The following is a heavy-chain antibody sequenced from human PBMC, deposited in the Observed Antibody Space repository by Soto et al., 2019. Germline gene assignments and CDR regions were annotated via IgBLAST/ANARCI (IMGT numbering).Heavy chain of an antibody. CDR1: GHLFNKHW. Sequence: GESLKISCKGPGHLFNKHWFGWVRQTPGKGLEWMGLIFTRDSETKTSPSFQGHVSFAVDKSINTVYLQWTSLKPTDTGIYFCARGYFDSGHGYDLWGQGTLVTVS. CDR2: IFTRDSET. J-gene: IGHJ5*02. D-gene: IGHD3-10*01. V-gene: IGHV5-51*01. CDR3: ARGYFDSGHGYDL.